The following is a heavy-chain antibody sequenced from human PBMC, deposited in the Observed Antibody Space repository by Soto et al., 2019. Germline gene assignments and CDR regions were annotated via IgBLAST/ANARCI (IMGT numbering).Heavy chain of an antibody. J-gene: IGHJ5*02. CDR3: ARYIAVACESWFDP. Sequence: SSETLCLTCAVYGGSFSGYYWSWIRQPPGKGLEWIGEINHSGSTNYNPSLKSRVTISVDTSKNQFSLKLSSVTAADTAVYYCARYIAVACESWFDPWGQGTLVTGSS. V-gene: IGHV4-34*01. CDR1: GGSFSGYY. CDR2: INHSGST. D-gene: IGHD6-19*01.